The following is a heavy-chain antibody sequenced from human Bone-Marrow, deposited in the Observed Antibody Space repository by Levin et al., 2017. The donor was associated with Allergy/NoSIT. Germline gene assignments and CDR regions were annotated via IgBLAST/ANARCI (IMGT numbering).Heavy chain of an antibody. J-gene: IGHJ4*02. V-gene: IGHV4-39*01. CDR2: IYYTGGT. CDR1: GGSVTNSNNY. CDR3: ARQGGDFTYASSWHVDS. Sequence: SETLSLTCTVSGGSVTNSNNYWGWLRQTPGTGLEWIGTIYYTGGTYYNPSLKSRLTISVDTSKNQFSLSLTSVSAADMAVYFCARQGGDFTYASSWHVDSWGQGILVTVTS. D-gene: IGHD6-13*01.